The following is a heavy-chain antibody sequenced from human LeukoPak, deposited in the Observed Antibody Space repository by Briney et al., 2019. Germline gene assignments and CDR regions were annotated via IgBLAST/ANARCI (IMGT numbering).Heavy chain of an antibody. CDR2: IRYDGSNE. J-gene: IGHJ4*02. Sequence: PGGSLRLSCAASRFTFTTYGMHWVRQAPGKGLEWVTFIRYDGSNEYYADSVKGRFTISRDNSKNTLYLQMNSLRAEDTAVYYCAKTGYYDSSWGQGTLVTVSS. V-gene: IGHV3-30*02. CDR1: RFTFTTYG. CDR3: AKTGYYDSS. D-gene: IGHD3-22*01.